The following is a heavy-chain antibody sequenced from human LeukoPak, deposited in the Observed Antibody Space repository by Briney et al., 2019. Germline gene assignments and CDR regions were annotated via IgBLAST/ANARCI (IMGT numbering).Heavy chain of an antibody. CDR1: GYSFTSYG. J-gene: IGHJ6*02. Sequence: ASVKVSCKASGYSFTSYGFTWVRRAPGQGLEWMGWVSAYDGSTNYAQKIRGRVTMTTDASKNTVYMELRSLRFDDTAVYYCARGGRDGMDVWGQGTTVTVTS. D-gene: IGHD3-10*01. CDR2: VSAYDGST. V-gene: IGHV1-18*01. CDR3: ARGGRDGMDV.